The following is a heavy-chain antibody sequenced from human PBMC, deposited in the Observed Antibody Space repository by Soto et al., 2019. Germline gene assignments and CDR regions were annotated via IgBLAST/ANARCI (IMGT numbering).Heavy chain of an antibody. Sequence: PGGSLRLSCAASGFTFSSYGMHWVRQAPGKGLEWVAVISYDGSNKYYADSVKGRFTISRDNSKNTLYLQMNSLRAEDTAVYYCAKGGKGAYLGLHLGELSLNAFDIWGKGTMVTVSS. J-gene: IGHJ3*02. D-gene: IGHD3-16*02. V-gene: IGHV3-30*18. CDR3: AKGGKGAYLGLHLGELSLNAFDI. CDR1: GFTFSSYG. CDR2: ISYDGSNK.